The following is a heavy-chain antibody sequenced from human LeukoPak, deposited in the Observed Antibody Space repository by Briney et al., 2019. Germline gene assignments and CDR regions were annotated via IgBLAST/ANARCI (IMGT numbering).Heavy chain of an antibody. V-gene: IGHV3-11*04. D-gene: IGHD5-18*01. CDR2: ISSSGSTI. CDR1: GFTFSDYY. J-gene: IGHJ4*02. Sequence: KPGGSLRLSCAASGFTFSDYYMSWIRQAPGKGLEWVSYISSSGSTIYYADSVKGRFTISRDNAKNSLYLQMNSLRAEDTAVYYCARALYVDTARKLDYWGQGTLVTVSS. CDR3: ARALYVDTARKLDY.